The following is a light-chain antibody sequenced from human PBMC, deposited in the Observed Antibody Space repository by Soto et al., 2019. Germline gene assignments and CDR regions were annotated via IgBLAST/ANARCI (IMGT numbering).Light chain of an antibody. CDR3: QQSYSTPPIT. CDR1: QSIGTW. Sequence: DIQVTQSPSTLSASVVDRVTITCVASQSIGTWLAWYQQKPGKAPKLLIYAASTLQSGVPSGFSGSGSGTDFTLTISSLQPEDFATYYCQQSYSTPPITFGQGTRLEIK. CDR2: AAS. V-gene: IGKV1-39*01. J-gene: IGKJ5*01.